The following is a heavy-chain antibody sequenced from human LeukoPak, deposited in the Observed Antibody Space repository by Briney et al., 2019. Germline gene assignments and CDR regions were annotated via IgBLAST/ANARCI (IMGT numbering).Heavy chain of an antibody. CDR3: ARYNWNSAPFDY. D-gene: IGHD1-7*01. J-gene: IGHJ4*02. V-gene: IGHV3-74*01. Sequence: GGSLRLSCAASGFTFSSYWMHWVRQAPGKGLVWVSRINSDGSSTSYADSVKGRFTISRDSAKNTLYLEMNSLRAEDTAVYYCARYNWNSAPFDYWGREPWSPSPQ. CDR2: INSDGSST. CDR1: GFTFSSYW.